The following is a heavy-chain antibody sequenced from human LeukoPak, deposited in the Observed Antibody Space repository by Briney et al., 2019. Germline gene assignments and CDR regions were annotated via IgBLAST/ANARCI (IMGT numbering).Heavy chain of an antibody. Sequence: GGSLRLSCAASGFTFSSYAMHWVRQAPGKGLEWVAVISYDGSNKYYADSVKGRFTISRDNSKNTLYLQMNSLRAEDTAVYYCANIPLRGGSYFNFAFDIWGQGTMVTVSS. CDR2: ISYDGSNK. CDR3: ANIPLRGGSYFNFAFDI. D-gene: IGHD1-26*01. J-gene: IGHJ3*02. CDR1: GFTFSSYA. V-gene: IGHV3-30-3*02.